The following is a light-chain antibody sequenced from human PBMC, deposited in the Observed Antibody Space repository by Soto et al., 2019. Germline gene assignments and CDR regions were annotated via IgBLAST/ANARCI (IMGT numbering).Light chain of an antibody. CDR1: QSINNNY. CDR3: QQYGGSPRT. CDR2: GTS. Sequence: DIVLTQSPGPLSLSPGERATLSCRASQSINNNYLAWYQQKRGQAPRLLIYGTSSRANGIPDRFSGSGSGTDFTLTISRLEPEDFAVYYCQQYGGSPRTFGQGTKVEIK. J-gene: IGKJ1*01. V-gene: IGKV3-20*01.